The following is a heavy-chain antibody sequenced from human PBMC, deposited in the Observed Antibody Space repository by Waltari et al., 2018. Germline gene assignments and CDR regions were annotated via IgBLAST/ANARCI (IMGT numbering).Heavy chain of an antibody. CDR3: AKENWERDGYNWRKGWFDP. Sequence: LRLSCVASGFTFSPYTMSWVRQAPGKGLEWVSYITGNSIDTHYADSVKGRFTISRDNSKNTLYLQMNSLRAEDTAVYFCAKENWERDGYNWRKGWFDPWGQGTRVTVSA. CDR1: GFTFSPYT. J-gene: IGHJ5*02. D-gene: IGHD5-12*01. V-gene: IGHV3-23*01. CDR2: ITGNSIDT.